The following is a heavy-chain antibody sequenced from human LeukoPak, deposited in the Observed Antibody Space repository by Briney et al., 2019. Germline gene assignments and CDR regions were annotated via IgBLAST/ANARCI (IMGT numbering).Heavy chain of an antibody. Sequence: GGSLRLSCAASGFTFSSYWMSWVRQAPGKGLEWVANIKQDGSEKYYVDSVKGRFTISRDNAKNSLYLQMNSLRAEDTAVYYCARAREYYYDSSGYPDAFDIWGQGTMVTVSS. CDR2: IKQDGSEK. CDR3: ARAREYYYDSSGYPDAFDI. J-gene: IGHJ3*02. CDR1: GFTFSSYW. V-gene: IGHV3-7*01. D-gene: IGHD3-22*01.